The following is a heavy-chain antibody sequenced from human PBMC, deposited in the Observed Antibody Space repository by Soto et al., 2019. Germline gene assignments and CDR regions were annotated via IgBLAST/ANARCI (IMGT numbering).Heavy chain of an antibody. V-gene: IGHV1-3*01. CDR2: INAGNGNT. D-gene: IGHD3-10*01. Sequence: QVQLVQSGAEVKQPGASVKVSCKASGYTFTSYAMHWVRQAPGQRLEWMGWINAGNGNTKYSQKFQGRVTITRDTSASTAYMELSSLRSEDTAVYYCASEVPFYYGSGSVDYWGQGTLVTVSS. CDR1: GYTFTSYA. CDR3: ASEVPFYYGSGSVDY. J-gene: IGHJ4*02.